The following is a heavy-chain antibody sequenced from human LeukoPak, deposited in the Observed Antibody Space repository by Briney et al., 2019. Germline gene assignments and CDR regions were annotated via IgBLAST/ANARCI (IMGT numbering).Heavy chain of an antibody. Sequence: GGSLRPSCAASGFTFSSFSMNWFRQAPGRGLEWVSSISTGSSYINYADSVKGRFAISRDNAQNSLYLQMTSLRAEDTAVYYCTRSEGYCSSASCDAYYYYMDVWGKGTTVTVSS. CDR1: GFTFSSFS. CDR2: ISTGSSYI. D-gene: IGHD2-2*01. V-gene: IGHV3-21*01. CDR3: TRSEGYCSSASCDAYYYYMDV. J-gene: IGHJ6*03.